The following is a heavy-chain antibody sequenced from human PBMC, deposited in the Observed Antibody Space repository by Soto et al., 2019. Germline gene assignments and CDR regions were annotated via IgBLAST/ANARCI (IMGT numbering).Heavy chain of an antibody. CDR2: ISVYNGNT. J-gene: IGHJ6*03. Sequence: QVQLVQSGAEVKKPGASVKVSCKASGYTFSTYGISWVRQAPGQGLEWMGWISVYNGNTKYAQKLQGRVTMTADTSTSTAYMELRSLRSDDKAVYYCARSPNYYYYMDVWDKGTTVTVSS. V-gene: IGHV1-18*01. CDR3: ARSPNYYYYMDV. CDR1: GYTFSTYG.